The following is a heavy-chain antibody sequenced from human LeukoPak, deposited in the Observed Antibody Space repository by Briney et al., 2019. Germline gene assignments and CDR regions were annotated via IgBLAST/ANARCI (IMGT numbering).Heavy chain of an antibody. D-gene: IGHD3-3*01. V-gene: IGHV1-69*05. CDR2: IIPIFGTA. CDR3: ARDLWSGYYH. CDR1: GGTFSSYA. Sequence: ASVKVSCKASGGTFSSYAISWVRQAPGQGLEWMGRIIPIFGTANYAQKFQGRVTITTDESTSTAYMKLSSLRSEDTAVYYCARDLWSGYYHWGQGTLVTVSS. J-gene: IGHJ4*02.